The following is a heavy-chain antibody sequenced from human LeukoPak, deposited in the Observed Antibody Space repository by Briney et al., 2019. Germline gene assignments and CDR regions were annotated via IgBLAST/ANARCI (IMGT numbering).Heavy chain of an antibody. CDR3: ARHDNSYAYSYKVDY. V-gene: IGHV5-10-1*01. CDR1: GFSFPSYW. J-gene: IGHJ4*02. D-gene: IGHD5-18*01. Sequence: GLSLPISSPGSGFSFPSYWITWAGSMTGKGREWMGRIDPSHSYNNYSPSFQGHVIISADKSISTAYLQWSSLKATDTAMYYCARHDNSYAYSYKVDYWGRGTLVSVSS. CDR2: IDPSHSYN.